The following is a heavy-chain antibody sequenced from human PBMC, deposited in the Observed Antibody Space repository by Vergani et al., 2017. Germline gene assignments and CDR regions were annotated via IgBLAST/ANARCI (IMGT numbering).Heavy chain of an antibody. CDR1: GFTFSSYT. CDR2: ISSRSSYI. V-gene: IGHV3-21*01. CDR3: AKDGRENSDYGYFDY. Sequence: EVQLVESGGGLVKPGGSLRLSCVASGFTFSSYTMNWVRQAPGKGLEWVSSISSRSSYIFYADSVKGRFTISRDNAWNSLYLQMNSLRAEDTAVYYCAKDGRENSDYGYFDYWGQGTLVTVSS. D-gene: IGHD4-17*01. J-gene: IGHJ4*02.